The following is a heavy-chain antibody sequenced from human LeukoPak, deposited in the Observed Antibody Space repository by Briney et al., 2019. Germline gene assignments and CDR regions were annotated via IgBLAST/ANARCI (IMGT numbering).Heavy chain of an antibody. V-gene: IGHV4-61*02. J-gene: IGHJ4*02. CDR3: ASGPRWRIDY. CDR1: GGSISSGSCY. D-gene: IGHD5-24*01. CDR2: IYTSGST. Sequence: SETLSLTCIVSGGSISSGSCYWSWIRQPAGKGLEWIGRIYTSGSTNYNPSLKSRVTISVDTSKNQFSLKLSSVTAADTAVYYCASGPRWRIDYWGQGTLVTVSS.